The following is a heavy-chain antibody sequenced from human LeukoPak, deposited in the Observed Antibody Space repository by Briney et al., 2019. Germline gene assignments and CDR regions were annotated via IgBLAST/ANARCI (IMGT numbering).Heavy chain of an antibody. Sequence: GASVKVSCKASGYTFTGYYMHWVRQAPGQGLEWMGWINPNSGGTNYAQKFQGRVTMTRDTSISAAYMELSRLRSDDTAVYYCARGDILTGYRSLAPNYYYYYGMDVWGQGTMVTASS. V-gene: IGHV1-2*02. D-gene: IGHD3-9*01. J-gene: IGHJ6*02. CDR3: ARGDILTGYRSLAPNYYYYYGMDV. CDR1: GYTFTGYY. CDR2: INPNSGGT.